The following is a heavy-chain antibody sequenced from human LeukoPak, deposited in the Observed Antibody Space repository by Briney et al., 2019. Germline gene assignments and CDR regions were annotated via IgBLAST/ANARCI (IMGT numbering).Heavy chain of an antibody. CDR1: GGSISSSSYY. Sequence: SETLSRTCTVSGGSISSSSYYWGWIRQPPGKGLEWIGSIYYSGSTYYNPSLKSRVTISVDTSKNQFSLKLSSVTAADTAVYYCARSLGDIVVVVGHAFDIWGQGTMVTVSS. J-gene: IGHJ3*02. CDR3: ARSLGDIVVVVGHAFDI. V-gene: IGHV4-39*01. D-gene: IGHD2-15*01. CDR2: IYYSGST.